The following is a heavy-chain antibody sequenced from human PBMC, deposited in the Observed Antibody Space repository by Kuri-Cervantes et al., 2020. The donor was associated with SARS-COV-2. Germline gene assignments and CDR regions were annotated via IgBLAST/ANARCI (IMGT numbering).Heavy chain of an antibody. V-gene: IGHV3-33*08. CDR3: ALGAANSYMAV. CDR2: IWYDGKNE. D-gene: IGHD3-16*01. CDR1: GFSLTNYA. Sequence: GGSLRLSCGASGFSLTNYAIHWVRQAPGKGLEWVSVIWYDGKNEYYAGSVKGRFNISRDTSKNTVSLHMNSLRAEDTAMNYCALGAANSYMAVWGRGTTGTVS. J-gene: IGHJ6*03.